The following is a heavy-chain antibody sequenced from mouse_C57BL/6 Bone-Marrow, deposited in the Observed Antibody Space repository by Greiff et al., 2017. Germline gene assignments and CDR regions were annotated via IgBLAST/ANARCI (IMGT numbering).Heavy chain of an antibody. CDR1: GFTFKDDY. D-gene: IGHD3-3*01. CDR2: IYPETGDT. J-gene: IGHJ2*01. CDR3: TTAVHYYYY. Sequence: EVQLQQSGAELVRPGASVKLSCTASGFTFKDDYMHWVKQRPEQGLEWIGWIYPETGDTDYASKFQGKAPLTVDTSSNTAYLQLSRLTSEYTAVYYCTTAVHYYYYCYQGTALTVS. V-gene: IGHV14-4*01.